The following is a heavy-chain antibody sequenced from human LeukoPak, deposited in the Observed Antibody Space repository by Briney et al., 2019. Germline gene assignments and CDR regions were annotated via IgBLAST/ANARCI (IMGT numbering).Heavy chain of an antibody. CDR1: GFTFSSYS. V-gene: IGHV3-21*01. Sequence: GGSLRFSCAASGFTFSSYSMNWVRQAPGKGLEWVSSISSSSSYIFYADSVKGRFTISRDNAKNSLYLQMNSLRAEDTAVYYCARGYCSGGSCYGALNYWGQGTLVTVSS. CDR2: ISSSSSYI. D-gene: IGHD2-15*01. CDR3: ARGYCSGGSCYGALNY. J-gene: IGHJ4*02.